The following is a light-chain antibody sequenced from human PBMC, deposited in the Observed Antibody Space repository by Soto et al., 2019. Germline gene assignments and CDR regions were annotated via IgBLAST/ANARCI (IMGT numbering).Light chain of an antibody. J-gene: IGLJ1*01. CDR2: EVS. CDR1: SSDVGSYNR. V-gene: IGLV2-18*02. CDR3: SSYTSSITYV. Sequence: QSALTQPPSVSGSPGQSVTISCTGTSSDVGSYNRVSWYQQPPGTAPKLMIYEVSNRPSGVPDRFSGSKSGNTASLTISGLQAEDEVDYYCSSYTSSITYVFGTGTKVT.